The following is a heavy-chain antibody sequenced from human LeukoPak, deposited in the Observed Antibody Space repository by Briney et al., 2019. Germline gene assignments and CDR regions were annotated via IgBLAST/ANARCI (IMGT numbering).Heavy chain of an antibody. D-gene: IGHD3-16*01. V-gene: IGHV3-23*01. CDR3: AKSRGPNTFGGVHDY. J-gene: IGHJ4*02. CDR1: GFLFYTYA. CDR2: ISGSGGST. Sequence: PWGSLGLSCSAPGFLFYTYAMSWVRQAPGKGLEWVLGISGSGGSTYYADSVKGRFTISRDNSKNTLYLQVNSLRAEDTAVYYCAKSRGPNTFGGVHDYWGQGTLVTVSS.